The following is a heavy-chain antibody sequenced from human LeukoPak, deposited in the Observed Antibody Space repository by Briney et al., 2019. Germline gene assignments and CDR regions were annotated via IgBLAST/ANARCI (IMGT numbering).Heavy chain of an antibody. V-gene: IGHV1-46*01. CDR2: INPSGGST. J-gene: IGHJ6*02. Sequence: ASVKVSCKASGYTFTSYYMHWVRQAPGQGLEWMGIINPSGGSTSYAQKFQGRVTMTRDTSTSTVYMELSSLRSEDTAVYYCARILTLGDCSSTSCYTHYYGMGVWGQGTTVTVSS. CDR1: GYTFTSYY. D-gene: IGHD2-2*02. CDR3: ARILTLGDCSSTSCYTHYYGMGV.